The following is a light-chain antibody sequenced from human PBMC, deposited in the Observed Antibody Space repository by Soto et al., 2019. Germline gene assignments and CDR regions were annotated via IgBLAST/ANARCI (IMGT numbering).Light chain of an antibody. CDR3: QQYNSYRYT. V-gene: IGKV1-5*03. Sequence: DIQMTQSPSTLSASVGDRVTITCRASQSISSWLAWYQQKPGKAPKLLIYTASSLESGVPSRFSGSGSGTEFTLTISSLQPDDFATYYCQQYNSYRYTFGQGTKVDIK. J-gene: IGKJ2*01. CDR1: QSISSW. CDR2: TAS.